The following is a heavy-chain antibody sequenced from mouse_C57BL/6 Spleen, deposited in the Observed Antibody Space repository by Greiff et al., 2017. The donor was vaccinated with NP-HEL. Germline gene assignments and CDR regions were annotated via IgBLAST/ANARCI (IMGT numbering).Heavy chain of an antibody. D-gene: IGHD2-12*01. V-gene: IGHV1-53*01. Sequence: QVQLQQPGTELVKPGASVKLSCKASGYTFPSYWMHWVKQRPGQGLEWIGNINPSNGGTNYNEKFKSKATLTVDKSSSNAYMQLNSRTSEDSAVYYCARDSYYEPYFDVWGTGTTVTVSS. J-gene: IGHJ1*03. CDR2: INPSNGGT. CDR3: ARDSYYEPYFDV. CDR1: GYTFPSYW.